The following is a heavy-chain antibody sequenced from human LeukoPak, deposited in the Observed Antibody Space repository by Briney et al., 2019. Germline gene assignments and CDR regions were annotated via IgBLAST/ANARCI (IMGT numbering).Heavy chain of an antibody. CDR3: TTLSYAPEGY. Sequence: GGSLRLSCAASGLSFTNAWMTWVRQAPGRGLEWVGRIKSKTNDGTTDYAAPVKGRFTISRDDSKNTVYLQMNSLRTEDTAVYYCTTLSYAPEGYWGQGTLVTVSS. V-gene: IGHV3-15*01. D-gene: IGHD2-2*01. CDR1: GLSFTNAW. CDR2: IKSKTNDGTT. J-gene: IGHJ4*02.